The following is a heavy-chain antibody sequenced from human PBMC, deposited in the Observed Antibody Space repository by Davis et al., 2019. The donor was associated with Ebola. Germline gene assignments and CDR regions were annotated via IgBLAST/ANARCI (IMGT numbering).Heavy chain of an antibody. J-gene: IGHJ4*02. CDR1: GGSFSNGIYY. CDR2: SFYSGST. V-gene: IGHV4-39*01. CDR3: ARLKVDGDDTSDYYFHFDY. Sequence: MPSETLSLTCTVSGGSFSNGIYYWGWIRQPPGKGLEWIGSSFYSGSTYYNPSFRSRVIVSVDTSKNQFSLKLASVTAADTALYYCARLKVDGDDTSDYYFHFDYWGQGTLVTVSS. D-gene: IGHD3-22*01.